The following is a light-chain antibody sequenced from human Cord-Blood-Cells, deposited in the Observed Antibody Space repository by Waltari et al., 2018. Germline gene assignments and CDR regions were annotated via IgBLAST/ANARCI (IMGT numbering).Light chain of an antibody. CDR2: EVS. V-gene: IGLV2-8*01. J-gene: IGLJ2*01. CDR3: SSYAGSNNLV. CDR1: TSDVRGYNY. Sequence: ALTHPPSASGSPGQSVTISCTGTTSDVRGYNYVPWYQQHPGNAPKLIIHEVSKRPSGVPDRFSGSKSGNTASLTVSGLQAEDEADYYCSSYAGSNNLVFGGGTKLTVL.